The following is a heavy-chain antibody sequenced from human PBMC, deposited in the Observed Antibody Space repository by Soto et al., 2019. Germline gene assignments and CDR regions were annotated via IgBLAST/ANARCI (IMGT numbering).Heavy chain of an antibody. CDR1: GYTFTSYG. V-gene: IGHV1-18*01. D-gene: IGHD6-13*01. CDR3: AREGAAAGYFPYAY. J-gene: IGHJ4*02. Sequence: QVQLVQSGTEVKKPGASVQVSCKASGYTFTSYGISWVRQAPGQGREWMGWISAYNGHTKNAQKVQDIVIMNTDTSTSTAYMELRSRRSDDTAVYYCAREGAAAGYFPYAYWGQGTLVTVSS. CDR2: ISAYNGHT.